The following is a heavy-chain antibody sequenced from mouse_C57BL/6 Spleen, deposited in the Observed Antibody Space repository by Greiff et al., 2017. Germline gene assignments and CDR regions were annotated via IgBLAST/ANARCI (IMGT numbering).Heavy chain of an antibody. D-gene: IGHD1-1*01. CDR3: ARYPLIITAVVPYAMDD. CDR1: GYSFTGYY. CDR2: INPSTGGT. J-gene: IGHJ4*01. V-gene: IGHV1-42*01. Sequence: EVQLQQSGPELVKPGASVKISCKASGYSFTGYYMNWVKQSPEKSLEWIGEINPSTGGTPYNQKFKAKATLTVDKSSSTAYMQLKSLTSEDSAVYYCARYPLIITAVVPYAMDDWDQGTSVTVCS.